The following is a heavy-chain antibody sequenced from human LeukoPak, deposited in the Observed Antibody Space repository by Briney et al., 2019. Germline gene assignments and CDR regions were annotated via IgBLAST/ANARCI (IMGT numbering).Heavy chain of an antibody. V-gene: IGHV5-51*01. Sequence: GESLKISCKGSGYSFTRYWIGWVRQMPGQGLEWMGIIYPGDSDTRYSPSFQAPVTTSADKSISTAYLQGSSLKASDTAMYYCALLQGGSGWYPGYFDYWGQGTLVTVSS. CDR3: ALLQGGSGWYPGYFDY. J-gene: IGHJ4*02. CDR2: IYPGDSDT. D-gene: IGHD6-19*01. CDR1: GYSFTRYW.